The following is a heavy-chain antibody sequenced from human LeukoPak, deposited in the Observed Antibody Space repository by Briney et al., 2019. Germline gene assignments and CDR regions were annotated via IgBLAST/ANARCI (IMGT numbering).Heavy chain of an antibody. J-gene: IGHJ6*02. V-gene: IGHV3-74*01. CDR2: INTDGSST. CDR1: GFTFSSYW. CDR3: ARDNDYYYGMDV. D-gene: IGHD2-8*01. Sequence: GGSLRLSCAASGFTFSSYWMHWVRQAPGKGLVWVSRINTDGSSTSYADSVKGRFTISRDNAKNTLYLQMNSLRAEDTAVYYCARDNDYYYGMDVWGQGTTVTVSS.